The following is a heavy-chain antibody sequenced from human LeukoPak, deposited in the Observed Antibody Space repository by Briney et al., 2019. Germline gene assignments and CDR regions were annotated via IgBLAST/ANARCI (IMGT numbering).Heavy chain of an antibody. CDR2: ISAYNGNT. V-gene: IGHV1-18*04. D-gene: IGHD3-16*01. CDR1: GYTFTNYY. J-gene: IGHJ4*02. Sequence: GASVKVSCKASGYTFTNYYMHWVRQAPGQGLEWMGWISAYNGNTNYAQKLQGRVTMTTDTSTSTAYMELRSLRSDDTAAYYCARVSTLFRGRGLVDYWGQGTLVTVSS. CDR3: ARVSTLFRGRGLVDY.